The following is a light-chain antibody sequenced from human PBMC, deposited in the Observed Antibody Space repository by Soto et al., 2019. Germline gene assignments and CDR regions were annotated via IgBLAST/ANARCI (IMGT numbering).Light chain of an antibody. CDR2: VAS. Sequence: DIQMTQSPSSLSASVGDRVTITCRASQGIRTDLGWYQQKPGKAPKRLIYVASSLQSGVPSRFSGSGSGTEFTLTISSLQPEDSATYFCLQHNSYPYTFGQGTKVEIK. CDR3: LQHNSYPYT. V-gene: IGKV1-17*01. CDR1: QGIRTD. J-gene: IGKJ2*01.